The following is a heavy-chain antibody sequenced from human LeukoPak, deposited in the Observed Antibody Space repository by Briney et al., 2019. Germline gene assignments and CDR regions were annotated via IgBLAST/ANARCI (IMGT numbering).Heavy chain of an antibody. J-gene: IGHJ5*02. CDR1: GDSVSSNSAA. Sequence: SQTLSLTCAISGDSVSSNSAAWNWIRQSPSRGLEWLGRTYYRSKWYNDYAVSVKSRITINPDTSKNQFSLQLNSVTPEDTAVYYCARETRLSGAAGNYRYNWFDPWGQGTLVTVSS. CDR3: ARETRLSGAAGNYRYNWFDP. CDR2: TYYRSKWYN. V-gene: IGHV6-1*01. D-gene: IGHD6-13*01.